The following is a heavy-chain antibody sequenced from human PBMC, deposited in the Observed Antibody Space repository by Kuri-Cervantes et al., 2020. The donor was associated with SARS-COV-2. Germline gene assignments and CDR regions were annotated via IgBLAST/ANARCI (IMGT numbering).Heavy chain of an antibody. CDR2: IYYTGKT. J-gene: IGHJ4*02. Sequence: SETLSLTCTVSGGSISSSRYYWGWIRQPSGKRLEWIGSIYYTGKTFYSPPLKTRVTISVDPSKNQFSLKLTSVTAADTAVYYCARQDYDFWTGDHDFWGQGNLVTVSS. CDR1: GGSISSSRYY. CDR3: ARQDYDFWTGDHDF. D-gene: IGHD3-3*01. V-gene: IGHV4-39*01.